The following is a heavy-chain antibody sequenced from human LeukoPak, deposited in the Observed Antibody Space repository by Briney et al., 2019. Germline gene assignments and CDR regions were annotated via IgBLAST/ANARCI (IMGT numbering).Heavy chain of an antibody. CDR2: IYYSGST. J-gene: IGHJ3*02. CDR1: GGSISSYY. D-gene: IGHD6-13*01. CDR3: ARVRRYTSRPDAFDI. Sequence: SETLSLTCTVSGGSISSYYWSWIRQTPGKGLEWIGDIYYSGSTNYNPSLKSRVTISVDTSKNQFSLKLSSVNTADTAVYYCARVRRYTSRPDAFDIWGQGTMVTVSS. V-gene: IGHV4-59*01.